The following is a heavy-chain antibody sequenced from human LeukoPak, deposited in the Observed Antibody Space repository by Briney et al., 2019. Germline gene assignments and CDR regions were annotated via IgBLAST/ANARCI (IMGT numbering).Heavy chain of an antibody. J-gene: IGHJ3*02. CDR2: IYHSGST. D-gene: IGHD2-21*02. Sequence: SETLSLTCTVSGYSISSGYYWGWIRQPPGKGLEWIGSIYHSGSTYYDPSLKSRVTISVDTSKNQFSLKLSSVTAADTAVYYCARLASCGGDCYSGAFDIWGQGTMVTVSS. CDR3: ARLASCGGDCYSGAFDI. CDR1: GYSISSGYY. V-gene: IGHV4-38-2*02.